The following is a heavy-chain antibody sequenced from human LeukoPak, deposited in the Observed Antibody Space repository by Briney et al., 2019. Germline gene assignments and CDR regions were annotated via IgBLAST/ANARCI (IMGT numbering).Heavy chain of an antibody. J-gene: IGHJ6*03. CDR2: ISSSGSTI. V-gene: IGHV3-11*01. D-gene: IGHD7-27*01. CDR1: GFTFSDYY. Sequence: GGSLRLSCAASGFTFSDYYMSWIRQAPGKGLEWVSYISSSGSTIYYADSVKGRFTISRDNARNSLYLQMNSLRAEDTAVYYCARTGDGYYYYYYMDVWGKGTTVTISS. CDR3: ARTGDGYYYYYYMDV.